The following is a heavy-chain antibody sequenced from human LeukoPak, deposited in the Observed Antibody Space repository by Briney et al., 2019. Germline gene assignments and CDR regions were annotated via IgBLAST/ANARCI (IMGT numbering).Heavy chain of an antibody. D-gene: IGHD5-18*01. V-gene: IGHV1-58*01. CDR1: GFGFTNSA. CDR3: AAGYIGGAMVTNAFDI. J-gene: IGHJ3*02. Sequence: SVRVSCKASGFGFTNSAVQWVRQARGQGLEWIGWIVVGSGNTIYVQKFQERVTITRDMSTSTAYMELSSLRSEDTAVYYCAAGYIGGAMVTNAFDIWGQGTMVTVSS. CDR2: IVVGSGNT.